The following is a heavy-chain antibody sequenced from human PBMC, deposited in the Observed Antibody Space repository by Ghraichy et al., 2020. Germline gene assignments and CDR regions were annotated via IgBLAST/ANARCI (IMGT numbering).Heavy chain of an antibody. CDR3: ARGGTVTNGNWFDP. J-gene: IGHJ5*02. V-gene: IGHV4-30-2*01. CDR1: GGSISSGGYS. D-gene: IGHD4-17*01. CDR2: IYHSGST. Sequence: SETLSLTCAVSGGSISSGGYSWSWIRQPPGKGLEWIGYIYHSGSTYYNPSLKSRVTISVDRSKNQFSLKLSSVTAADTAVYYCARGGTVTNGNWFDPWGQGTLVTVSS.